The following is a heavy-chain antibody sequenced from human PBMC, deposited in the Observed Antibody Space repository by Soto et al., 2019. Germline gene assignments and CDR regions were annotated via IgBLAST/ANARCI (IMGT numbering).Heavy chain of an antibody. Sequence: ASVKVSCKVSGYTLTELSMHWVRQAPGKGLGWMGGFDPEDGETIYAQKFQGRVTMTEDTSTDTAYMELSSLRSEDTAVYYCARGYQLLPSPAFDYWGQGTLVTVSS. CDR1: GYTLTELS. V-gene: IGHV1-24*01. J-gene: IGHJ4*02. D-gene: IGHD2-2*01. CDR3: ARGYQLLPSPAFDY. CDR2: FDPEDGET.